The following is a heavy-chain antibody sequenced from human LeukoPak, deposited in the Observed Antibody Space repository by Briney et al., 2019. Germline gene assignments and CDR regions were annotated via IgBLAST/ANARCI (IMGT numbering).Heavy chain of an antibody. D-gene: IGHD3-9*01. CDR2: IIPIFGTA. V-gene: IGHV1-69*13. Sequence: GASVKVSCKASGGTFSSYAISWVRQAPGQGLEWMGGIIPIFGTANYAQKFQGRVTITADESTSTAYMELSSLRSEDTAVYYCARDFRPYYDILTGYSSFDYWGQGTLVTVSS. CDR3: ARDFRPYYDILTGYSSFDY. J-gene: IGHJ4*02. CDR1: GGTFSSYA.